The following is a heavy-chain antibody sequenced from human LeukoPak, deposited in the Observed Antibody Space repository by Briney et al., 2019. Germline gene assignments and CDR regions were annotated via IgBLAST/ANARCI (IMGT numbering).Heavy chain of an antibody. CDR2: ISFTETTT. V-gene: IGHV3-23*01. Sequence: GASLRLSCAASGVTFNSYAMSGVRQAPGKGQEWVSSISFTETTTYYADSVKGRFTISRDNSKNTLYLQMNSLRAEDTAVYYCAKDSLRYWFDPWGQGTLVTVSS. J-gene: IGHJ5*02. CDR1: GVTFNSYA. CDR3: AKDSLRYWFDP.